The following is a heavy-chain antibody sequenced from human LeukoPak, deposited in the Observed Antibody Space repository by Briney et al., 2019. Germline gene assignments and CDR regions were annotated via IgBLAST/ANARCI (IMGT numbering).Heavy chain of an antibody. J-gene: IGHJ4*02. V-gene: IGHV1-2*02. CDR3: ARVRPYSSSWGVDY. Sequence: ASVKVSCKASGYTFTGYYMHWVRQAPGQGLEWMGWINPNSGGTNYAQKLQGRVTMTRDTSISTAYMELSRLRSDDTAVYYCARVRPYSSSWGVDYWGQGTLVTVSS. D-gene: IGHD6-13*01. CDR2: INPNSGGT. CDR1: GYTFTGYY.